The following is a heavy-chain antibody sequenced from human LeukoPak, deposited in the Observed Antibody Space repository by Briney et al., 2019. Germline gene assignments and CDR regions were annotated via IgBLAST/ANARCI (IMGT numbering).Heavy chain of an antibody. CDR3: ARGPSLSPYYYDSSEDAFDI. V-gene: IGHV3-30-3*01. D-gene: IGHD3-22*01. Sequence: GGSLRLSCAASGFTFSSYAMHWVRQAPGKGLEWVAVISYDGSNKYYADSVKGRFTISRDNSKNTLYLQMNSLRAEDTAVYYCARGPSLSPYYYDSSEDAFDIWGQGTMVTVSS. CDR2: ISYDGSNK. CDR1: GFTFSSYA. J-gene: IGHJ3*02.